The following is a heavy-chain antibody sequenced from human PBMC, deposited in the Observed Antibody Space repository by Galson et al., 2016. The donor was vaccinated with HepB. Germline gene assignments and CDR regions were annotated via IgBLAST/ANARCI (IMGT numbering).Heavy chain of an antibody. CDR2: ISSSSSTI. Sequence: LRLSCAASGFDFSTHEMNWVRQAPGKGLEWISYISSSSSTIYYAASVKGRFTISRDNAKNSLYLQMNSLRAGDTAVYFCVRPHQGWGTTDYWGQGTLVTVSS. CDR3: VRPHQGWGTTDY. V-gene: IGHV3-48*03. CDR1: GFDFSTHE. D-gene: IGHD3-16*01. J-gene: IGHJ4*02.